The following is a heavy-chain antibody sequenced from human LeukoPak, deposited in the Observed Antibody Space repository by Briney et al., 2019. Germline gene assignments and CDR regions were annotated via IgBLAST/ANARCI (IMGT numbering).Heavy chain of an antibody. J-gene: IGHJ6*03. CDR3: ARESIAAERKYYYYYMDV. CDR1: GGSFSGYY. CDR2: MNHSGSA. V-gene: IGHV4-34*01. D-gene: IGHD6-13*01. Sequence: PSETLSLTCAVYGGSFSGYYWTWIRQPPGKGLEWIGEMNHSGSANYNPSLKSRVTISVDTSKNQCSLRLSSVTAADTAVYYCARESIAAERKYYYYYMDVWGKGTTVTVSS.